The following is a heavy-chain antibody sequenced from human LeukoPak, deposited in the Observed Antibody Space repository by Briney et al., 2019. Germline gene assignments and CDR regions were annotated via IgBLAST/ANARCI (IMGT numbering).Heavy chain of an antibody. J-gene: IGHJ6*02. CDR3: ARDRNIGYSSSWYSIYYGMDV. Sequence: ASVKVSCKASGYTFTSYAMSWVRQAPGQGLEWMGWINTNTGNPTYAQGFTGRFVFSLDTSVSTAYLQISSLKAEDTAVYYCARDRNIGYSSSWYSIYYGMDVWGQGTTVTVSS. CDR2: INTNTGNP. V-gene: IGHV7-4-1*02. CDR1: GYTFTSYA. D-gene: IGHD6-13*01.